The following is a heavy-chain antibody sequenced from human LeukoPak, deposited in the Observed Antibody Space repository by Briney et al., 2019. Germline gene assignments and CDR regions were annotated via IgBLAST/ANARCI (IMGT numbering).Heavy chain of an antibody. V-gene: IGHV3-48*01. D-gene: IGHD3-10*01. CDR2: ISSSSSTI. Sequence: GGSLRLSCAASGFTFSSYSMNWVRQAPGKGLEWVSYISSSSSTIYYADSVKGRFTISRDNAKNSLYLQMNSLRAEDTAVYYCARRGSKSRKLLWFGEHNWFDPWGQGTLVTVSS. CDR3: ARRGSKSRKLLWFGEHNWFDP. J-gene: IGHJ5*02. CDR1: GFTFSSYS.